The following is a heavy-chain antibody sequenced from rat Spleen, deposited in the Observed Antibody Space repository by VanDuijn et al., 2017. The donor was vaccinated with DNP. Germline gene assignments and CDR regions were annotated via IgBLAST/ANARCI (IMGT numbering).Heavy chain of an antibody. D-gene: IGHD4-1*01. J-gene: IGHJ3*01. Sequence: EVQLVESGGGLVQPGRSVKLSCAASGFTFSSYWMYWIRQAPGKGLEWIAAINADGGTTYYPDSVKGRFTFSRDNAENTVYLQMNSLRSEDTATYYCTTGLGLAYWGQGTLVTVSS. CDR2: INADGGTT. V-gene: IGHV5-58*01. CDR3: TTGLGLAY. CDR1: GFTFSSYW.